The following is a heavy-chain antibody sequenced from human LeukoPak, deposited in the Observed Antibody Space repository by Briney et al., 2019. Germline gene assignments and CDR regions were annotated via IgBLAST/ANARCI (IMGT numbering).Heavy chain of an antibody. CDR3: ARERDHIVGSYYFDY. J-gene: IGHJ4*02. CDR2: IYYSGST. Sequence: SETLSLTCTVSGGSISSSSYYWGWIRQPPGKGLEWIGYIYYSGSTYYNPSLKSRVTISVDTSKNQFSLKLSSVTAADTAVYYCARERDHIVGSYYFDYWGQGTLVTVSS. D-gene: IGHD2-15*01. V-gene: IGHV4-30-4*08. CDR1: GGSISSSSYY.